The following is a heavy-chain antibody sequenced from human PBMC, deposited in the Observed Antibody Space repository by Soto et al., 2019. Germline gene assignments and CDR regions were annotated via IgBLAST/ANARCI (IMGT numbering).Heavy chain of an antibody. D-gene: IGHD3-10*01. Sequence: ASVKVSCKASGYTFTSYGISWVRQAPGQGLEWMGWISAYNGNTNYAQKLQGRVTMTTDTSTSTAYMELRSLRSDDTAVYYCARSPKRITMVRGVMNDYWGQGTLVTVSS. CDR2: ISAYNGNT. J-gene: IGHJ4*02. CDR3: ARSPKRITMVRGVMNDY. CDR1: GYTFTSYG. V-gene: IGHV1-18*01.